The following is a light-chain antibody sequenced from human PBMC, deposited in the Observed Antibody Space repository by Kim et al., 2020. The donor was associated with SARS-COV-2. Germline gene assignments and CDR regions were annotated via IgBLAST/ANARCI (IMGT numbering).Light chain of an antibody. CDR2: DVS. CDR1: SSDVGGYNY. J-gene: IGLJ3*02. CDR3: SSYTSSSTWV. V-gene: IGLV2-14*04. Sequence: GQAITISCNGTSSDVGGYNYVSWYQQHPGKAPKLMIYDVSKRPSGVSNRFSGSKSGNTASLTSSGLQAEDEADYYCSSYTSSSTWVFGGGTQLTVL.